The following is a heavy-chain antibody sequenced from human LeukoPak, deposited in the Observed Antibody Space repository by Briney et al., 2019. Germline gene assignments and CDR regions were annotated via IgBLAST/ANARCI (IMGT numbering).Heavy chain of an antibody. J-gene: IGHJ4*02. Sequence: GGSPRLSCAASGFTFSSYWMSWIRQAPGKGLEWVANIKQDGSEKYYVDSVKGRFTISRDNAKNSLYLQMNSLRAEDTAVHYCARDPDYYDSSGPFDYWGQGTLVTVSS. V-gene: IGHV3-7*01. D-gene: IGHD3-22*01. CDR2: IKQDGSEK. CDR3: ARDPDYYDSSGPFDY. CDR1: GFTFSSYW.